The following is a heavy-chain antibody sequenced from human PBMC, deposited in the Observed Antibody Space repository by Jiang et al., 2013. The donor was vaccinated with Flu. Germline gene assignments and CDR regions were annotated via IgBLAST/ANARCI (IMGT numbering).Heavy chain of an antibody. Sequence: LVESGGGVVQPGRSLRLSCAASRFTFNSYGMHWVRQAPGKGLEWVRLYHLMEVVNTIADSVKGRFTISRDNSKNTLYLQMSTLRAEDTAVYYCAKDRIRYFYDNSGYYFDHWGQGTLVTVSS. J-gene: IGHJ4*02. CDR2: YHLMEVV. V-gene: IGHV3-30*18. CDR1: RFTFNSYG. CDR3: AKDRIRYFYDNSGYYFDH. D-gene: IGHD3-22*01.